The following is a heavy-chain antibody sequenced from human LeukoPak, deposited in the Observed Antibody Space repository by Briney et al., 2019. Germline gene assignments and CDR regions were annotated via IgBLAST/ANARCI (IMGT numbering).Heavy chain of an antibody. CDR1: GGSFSRYA. J-gene: IGHJ6*02. V-gene: IGHV1-69*04. Sequence: ASVKVSCKASGGSFSRYAISWLRQAPGQGLEWMGRIIPILGIANYAQKCLGRVTITADKTTSPAYMELSSLRSEDTAVYYCARGTQLLSNYGDYQRQLRYYYGMDVWGQGTTVTVSS. D-gene: IGHD4-17*01. CDR3: ARGTQLLSNYGDYQRQLRYYYGMDV. CDR2: IIPILGIA.